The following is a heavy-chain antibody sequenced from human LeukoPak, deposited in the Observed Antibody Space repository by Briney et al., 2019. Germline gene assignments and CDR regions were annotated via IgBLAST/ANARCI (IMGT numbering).Heavy chain of an antibody. D-gene: IGHD2-2*01. J-gene: IGHJ5*02. CDR2: ISSSRSYI. V-gene: IGHV3-21*01. CDR1: GFTFSSYS. Sequence: GGSLRLSCAASGFTFSSYSMNWVRQAPGKGLEWVSSISSSRSYIYYADSVKGRFTISRDNAKDSLYLQMNSLRAEDTAVYYCARNRVPAAIVFWFDPWGQGTLVTVSS. CDR3: ARNRVPAAIVFWFDP.